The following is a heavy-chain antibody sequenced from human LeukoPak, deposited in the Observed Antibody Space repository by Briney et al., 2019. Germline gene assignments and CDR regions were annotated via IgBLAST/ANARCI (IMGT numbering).Heavy chain of an antibody. J-gene: IGHJ4*02. CDR1: GFTFSSYT. D-gene: IGHD2-15*01. V-gene: IGHV3-21*01. CDR2: ISSSNTYI. Sequence: GGSLRLSCAASGFTFSSYTLNWVRQAPGKGLEWVSSISSSNTYIYYADSVKGRFTISRDNAKNSLFLQMNSLRAEDTAVYYCAKDHTPLTVVVSHFNYWGQGTLVSVSS. CDR3: AKDHTPLTVVVSHFNY.